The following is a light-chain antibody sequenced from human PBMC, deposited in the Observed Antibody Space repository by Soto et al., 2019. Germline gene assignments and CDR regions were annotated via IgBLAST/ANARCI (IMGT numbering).Light chain of an antibody. CDR1: QSVNSN. Sequence: EIVMTQSPATLSVSPGERATLSCRASQSVNSNYLAWYQQKPGQAPRLLIYGISKRATDIPDMFSGSGSGKESPLTISRLQPEDLATYYCQQHGQWPITFGQGTRLEIK. J-gene: IGKJ5*01. CDR3: QQHGQWPIT. V-gene: IGKV3D-15*01. CDR2: GIS.